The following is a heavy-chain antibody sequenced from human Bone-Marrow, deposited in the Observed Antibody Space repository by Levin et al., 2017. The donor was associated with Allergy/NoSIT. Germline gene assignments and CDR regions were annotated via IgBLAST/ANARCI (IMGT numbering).Heavy chain of an antibody. J-gene: IGHJ6*03. D-gene: IGHD5-12*01. CDR3: AKSGFDSYYYMDV. CDR2: ISYDGSQK. CDR1: RFSFNIYG. V-gene: IGHV3-30*18. Sequence: GESLKISCEASRFSFNIYGMHWVRQAPGKGLEWVSFISYDGSQKYYADSVKGRFTISRDNSQTTVYLQMDSLRSDDTAVYYCAKSGFDSYYYMDVWGKGTTVTVSS.